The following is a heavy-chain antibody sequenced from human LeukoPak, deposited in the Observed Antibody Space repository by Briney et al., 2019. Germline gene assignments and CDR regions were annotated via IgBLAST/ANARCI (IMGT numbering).Heavy chain of an antibody. CDR3: ARGGSYYDY. J-gene: IGHJ4*02. Sequence: SETLSLTCIVSGGSISSGDYYWTWIRQPPGKGLEWIGYIYYSGSTNYNPSLKSRVTISVDTSKNQFSLKLSSVTAADTAVYYCARGGSYYDYWGQGTLVTVSS. CDR1: GGSISSGDYY. V-gene: IGHV4-61*08. CDR2: IYYSGST. D-gene: IGHD1-26*01.